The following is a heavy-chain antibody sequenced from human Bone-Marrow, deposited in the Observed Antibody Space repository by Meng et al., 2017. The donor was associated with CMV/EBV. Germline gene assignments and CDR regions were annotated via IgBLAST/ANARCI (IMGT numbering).Heavy chain of an antibody. V-gene: IGHV3-48*03. CDR1: GFTFSSYE. Sequence: GESLKISCAASGFTFSSYEMNWVRQAPGKGLEWVSYISSCGGAIYYADSVKGRFTISRDNAKNSLYLQMNSLRAEDTAVYYCARCRPRFDYWGQGTLVTVSP. CDR3: ARCRPRFDY. D-gene: IGHD2-15*01. J-gene: IGHJ4*02. CDR2: ISSCGGAI.